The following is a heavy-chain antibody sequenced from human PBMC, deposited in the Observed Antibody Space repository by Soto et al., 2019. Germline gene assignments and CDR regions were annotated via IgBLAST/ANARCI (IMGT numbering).Heavy chain of an antibody. CDR2: IYPGDSDT. CDR3: ARRGLAPAALDY. CDR1: GYIFSSYW. Sequence: VESLKISCKGSGYIFSSYWICWCLEMPGKVLEWMGIIYPGDSDTRYSPSFQGQVTISADKSISTAYLRWSSLKASDTAMYYCARRGLAPAALDYWGQGTLVTVSS. J-gene: IGHJ4*02. V-gene: IGHV5-51*01. D-gene: IGHD2-2*01.